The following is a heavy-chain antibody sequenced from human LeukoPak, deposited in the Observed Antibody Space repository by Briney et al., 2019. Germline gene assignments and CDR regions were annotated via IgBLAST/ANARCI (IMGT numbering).Heavy chain of an antibody. V-gene: IGHV3-15*05. CDR1: GFTVSSDY. Sequence: GGSLRLSCAASGFTVSSDYMSWVRQAPGKGLEWIGRTKSILNGGTTDYAAPVKGRFTISRDDSKNTLYLLMNSLKTEDTAVYYCATSRSQVYLNNWGQGTLVTVSS. J-gene: IGHJ4*02. CDR3: ATSRSQVYLNN. CDR2: TKSILNGGTT.